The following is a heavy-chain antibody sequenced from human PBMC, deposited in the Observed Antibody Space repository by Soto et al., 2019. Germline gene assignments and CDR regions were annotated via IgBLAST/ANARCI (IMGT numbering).Heavy chain of an antibody. CDR1: GGTFSSYA. J-gene: IGHJ6*02. CDR2: IIPIFGTA. V-gene: IGHV1-69*01. CDR3: ATAGYCSGGSCYSWDYYYGMDV. D-gene: IGHD2-15*01. Sequence: QVQLVQSGAEVKKPGSSVKVSCKASGGTFSSYAISWVRQAPGQGLEWMGGIIPIFGTANYAKKFQGRVTITADESTSTAYMELSSLRSEDTAVYYCATAGYCSGGSCYSWDYYYGMDVWGQGTTVTVSS.